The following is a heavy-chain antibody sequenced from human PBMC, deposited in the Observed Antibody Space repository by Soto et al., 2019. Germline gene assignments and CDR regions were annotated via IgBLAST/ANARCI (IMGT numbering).Heavy chain of an antibody. CDR2: IIPILGIA. D-gene: IGHD1-26*01. J-gene: IGHJ4*02. CDR3: ARGEGATLVVDY. CDR1: GGTFSSYT. Sequence: QVQLVQSGAEVKKPGSSVKVSCKASGGTFSSYTISWVRQAPGQGLEWMGRIIPILGIATYAQKFQGRVTITADKSTSTAYMELSSLRSEDTAVYYCARGEGATLVVDYWGQGTLVTVSS. V-gene: IGHV1-69*02.